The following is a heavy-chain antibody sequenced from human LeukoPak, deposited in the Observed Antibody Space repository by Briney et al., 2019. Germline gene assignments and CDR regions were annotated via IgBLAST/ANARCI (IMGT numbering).Heavy chain of an antibody. CDR2: ISYDGSNK. J-gene: IGHJ4*02. CDR3: AKDGGWELLYNYFDY. CDR1: GFTFSSYG. V-gene: IGHV3-30*18. D-gene: IGHD1-26*01. Sequence: PGRSLRLSCAASGFTFSSYGMHWVRQAPGKGLEWVAVISYDGSNKYYADSVKGRFTISRDNSKNTLYLQMNSLRAEDTAVYYCAKDGGWELLYNYFDYWGQGTLVNVSS.